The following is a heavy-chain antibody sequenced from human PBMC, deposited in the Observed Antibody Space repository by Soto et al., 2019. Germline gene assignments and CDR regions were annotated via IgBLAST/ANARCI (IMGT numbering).Heavy chain of an antibody. D-gene: IGHD5-18*01. Sequence: GGSLRLSCAASGFTFSSYSMNWVRQAPGKGLEWVSSISSSSSYIYYADSVKGRFTISRDNAKNSLYLQMNSLRAEDTAVYYCARDRLSSAEGFFILGDTAMDPLYFDYWGQGTLVTVSS. CDR3: ARDRLSSAEGFFILGDTAMDPLYFDY. J-gene: IGHJ4*02. CDR2: ISSSSSYI. V-gene: IGHV3-21*01. CDR1: GFTFSSYS.